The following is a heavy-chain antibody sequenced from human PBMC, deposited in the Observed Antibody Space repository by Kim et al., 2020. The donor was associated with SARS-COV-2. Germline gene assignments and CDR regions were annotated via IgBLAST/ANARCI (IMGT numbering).Heavy chain of an antibody. Sequence: GGSLRLSCAASGFTFSNAWMSWLRQAPGKGLEWVGRIKRNTDGGTIDYAAPVKGRFTISRDDSKNTLYLQMNSLETEDTAVYYCTRHIYYGSGTYYNVFYYWGQGTLVTVSS. D-gene: IGHD3-10*01. CDR1: GFTFSNAW. J-gene: IGHJ4*02. CDR2: IKRNTDGGTI. V-gene: IGHV3-15*01. CDR3: TRHIYYGSGTYYNVFYY.